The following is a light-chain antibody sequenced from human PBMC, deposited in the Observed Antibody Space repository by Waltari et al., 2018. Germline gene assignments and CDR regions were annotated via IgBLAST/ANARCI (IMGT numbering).Light chain of an antibody. CDR1: TGAVTSGFY. Sequence: QTVVTQEPSLTVSPGGTVTLTCASSTGAVTSGFYPNWIQQNPGQTPWSLIHSTSNRHSWTPPRFSGSLFGGKADLTLADVQPKDEADYYCLLYYGGSWVFGGQTRLTVL. CDR3: LLYYGGSWV. V-gene: IGLV7-43*01. J-gene: IGLJ3*02. CDR2: STS.